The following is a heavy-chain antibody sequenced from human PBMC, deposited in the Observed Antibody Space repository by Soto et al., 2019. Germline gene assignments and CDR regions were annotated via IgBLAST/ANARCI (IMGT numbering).Heavy chain of an antibody. D-gene: IGHD2-2*01. CDR1: GGSLSSYD. V-gene: IGHV4-59*01. J-gene: IGHJ6*02. Sequence: SETLCLTCPVSGGSLSSYDLSWIRQPPGKGLEWIGYIYYSGSTNYNPSLKSRVTISVDTSKNQFSLKLSSVTAADTAVYYCARLNCSSTSCYYYYGMDVWGQGTTVTVSS. CDR2: IYYSGST. CDR3: ARLNCSSTSCYYYYGMDV.